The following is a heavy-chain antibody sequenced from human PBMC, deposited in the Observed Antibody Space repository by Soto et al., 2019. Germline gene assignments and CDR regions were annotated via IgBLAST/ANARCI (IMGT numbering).Heavy chain of an antibody. Sequence: GGSLRLSCAASGFTFSSYAMSWVRQAPGKGLEWVSAISGSGGSTYYADSVKGRFTISRDNSKNTLYLQMNSLRAEDTAVYCGARRPGEDYGLDYWGQGTLVTVSS. CDR3: ARRPGEDYGLDY. V-gene: IGHV3-23*01. CDR1: GFTFSSYA. CDR2: ISGSGGST. J-gene: IGHJ4*02. D-gene: IGHD4-17*01.